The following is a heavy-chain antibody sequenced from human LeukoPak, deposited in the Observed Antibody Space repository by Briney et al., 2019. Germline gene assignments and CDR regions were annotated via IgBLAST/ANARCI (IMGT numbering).Heavy chain of an antibody. CDR2: MSGSGGTT. Sequence: GGSLRLSCAASGFTFSSYDVSWVRDAPGKGREWGSSMSGSGGTTYYADSVKGRFAISRDNSKNTRYLQMSSLRTENTALYYCAKVQQLATIYYFDYWGQGSLVTGSS. D-gene: IGHD6-13*01. CDR1: GFTFSSYD. CDR3: AKVQQLATIYYFDY. V-gene: IGHV3-23*01. J-gene: IGHJ4*02.